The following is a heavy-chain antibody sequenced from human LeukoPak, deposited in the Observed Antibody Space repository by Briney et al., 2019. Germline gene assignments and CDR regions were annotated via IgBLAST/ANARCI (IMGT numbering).Heavy chain of an antibody. CDR2: IYYSGST. Sequence: SETLSLTCTVSGGSISSSSYYWGWIRQPPGKGLEWIGSIYYSGSTYYNPSLKSRVTISVDTSKNQFSLKLSSVTAADTAVYYCARRYSSSWGHPGRAYSDYWGQGTLVTVSS. V-gene: IGHV4-39*07. CDR3: ARRYSSSWGHPGRAYSDY. CDR1: GGSISSSSYY. D-gene: IGHD6-13*01. J-gene: IGHJ4*02.